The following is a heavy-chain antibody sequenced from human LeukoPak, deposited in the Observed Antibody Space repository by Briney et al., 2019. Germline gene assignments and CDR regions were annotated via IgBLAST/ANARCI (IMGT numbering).Heavy chain of an antibody. CDR2: ISSSSSYT. CDR1: GFTFSSYS. Sequence: PGGSLRLSCAASGFTFSSYSMNWVRQAPGKGLEWVSSISSSSSYTYYADSVKGRFTISRDNAKNSLYLQMNSLRAEDTAVYYCARFSSSSINYWGQGTLVTVSS. J-gene: IGHJ4*02. D-gene: IGHD6-13*01. V-gene: IGHV3-21*01. CDR3: ARFSSSSINY.